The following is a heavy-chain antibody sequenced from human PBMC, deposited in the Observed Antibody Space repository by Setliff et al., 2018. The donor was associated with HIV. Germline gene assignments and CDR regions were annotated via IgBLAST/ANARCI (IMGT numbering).Heavy chain of an antibody. CDR2: IYYSGST. CDR1: AGSVSTYY. J-gene: IGHJ4*02. CDR3: ARGQGRFSFGAQLGYYFDY. V-gene: IGHV4-59*02. D-gene: IGHD5-18*01. Sequence: PSETLSLTCPVAAGSVSTYYWSWIRQPPGKGLEWMGNIYYSGSTNYNPSLKSRVTISVDTSKNQFSLKLSSVTAADTAVYYCARGQGRFSFGAQLGYYFDYWGQGTLVTVSS.